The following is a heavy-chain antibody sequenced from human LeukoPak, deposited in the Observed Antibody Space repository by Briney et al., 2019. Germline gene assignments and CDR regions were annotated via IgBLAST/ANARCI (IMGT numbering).Heavy chain of an antibody. J-gene: IGHJ4*02. CDR1: GGSFSGYY. V-gene: IGHV4-34*01. Sequence: SETLSPTCAVYGGSFSGYYWSWICQPPGKGLEWIGEINHSGSTNYNPSLKSRVTISVDTSKNQFSLKLSSVTAADTAVYYCAVSSWYFDYWGQGTLVTVSS. D-gene: IGHD6-13*01. CDR2: INHSGST. CDR3: AVSSWYFDY.